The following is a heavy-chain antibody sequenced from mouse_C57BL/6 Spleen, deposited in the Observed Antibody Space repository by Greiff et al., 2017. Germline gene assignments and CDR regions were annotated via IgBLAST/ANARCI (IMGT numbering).Heavy chain of an antibody. V-gene: IGHV5-16*01. Sequence: EVHLVESEGGLVQPGSSMKLSCTASGFTFSDYYMAWVRQVPEKGLEWVANINYDGSSTYYLDSLKSRFIISRDNAKNILYLQMSSLRSEDTATYYCARDGDDYDAAMDYWGQGTSVTVSS. CDR3: ARDGDDYDAAMDY. D-gene: IGHD2-4*01. CDR2: INYDGSST. CDR1: GFTFSDYY. J-gene: IGHJ4*01.